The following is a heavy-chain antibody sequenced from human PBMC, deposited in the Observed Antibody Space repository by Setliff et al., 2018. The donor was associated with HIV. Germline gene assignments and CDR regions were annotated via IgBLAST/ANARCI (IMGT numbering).Heavy chain of an antibody. CDR2: INTNTGNP. J-gene: IGHJ5*02. Sequence: ASVKVSCKASGGTFSSYGISWVRQAPGQGLEWMGWINTNTGNPTYAQGFTGRFVFSLDTSVSTAYLQISSLKAEDTAMYYCARGCNGGNCYHGSGWFDPWGQGTLVTVSS. CDR3: ARGCNGGNCYHGSGWFDP. CDR1: GGTFSSYG. V-gene: IGHV7-4-1*02. D-gene: IGHD2-15*01.